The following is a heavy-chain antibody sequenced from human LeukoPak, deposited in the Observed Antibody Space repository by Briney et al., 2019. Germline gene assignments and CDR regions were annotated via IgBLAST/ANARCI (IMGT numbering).Heavy chain of an antibody. CDR3: VRYYYDSSGYYRFYYYYYYMDV. Sequence: GGSLRLSCAASGFTFSSSWMHWVCQAPEKGLEWVADIKCDGSEKYYVDSVKGRLTISRDNAKNSLYLQVNSLGAEDMTVYYCVRYYYDSSGYYRFYYYYYYMDVWGKGTTVTVSS. CDR1: GFTFSSSW. J-gene: IGHJ6*03. D-gene: IGHD3-22*01. CDR2: IKCDGSEK. V-gene: IGHV3-52*01.